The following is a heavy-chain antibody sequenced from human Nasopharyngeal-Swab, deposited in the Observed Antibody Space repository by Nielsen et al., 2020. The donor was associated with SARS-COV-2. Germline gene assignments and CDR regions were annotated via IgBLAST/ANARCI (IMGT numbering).Heavy chain of an antibody. CDR2: IYYSGST. V-gene: IGHV4-59*08. CDR3: ARRGEGYGDYLDY. J-gene: IGHJ4*02. CDR1: GGSISNYH. D-gene: IGHD4-17*01. Sequence: GSLRLSCSVSGGSISNYHWNWIRQPPGKGLEWIGYIYYSGSTNYNPSLKTRVTISVDTSKNQFSLKLSSVTAADTAVYYCARRGEGYGDYLDYWGQGTLVTVSS.